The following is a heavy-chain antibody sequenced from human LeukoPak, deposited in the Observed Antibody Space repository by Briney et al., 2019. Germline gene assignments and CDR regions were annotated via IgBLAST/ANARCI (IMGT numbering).Heavy chain of an antibody. V-gene: IGHV1-18*01. CDR1: GYTFTSYG. Sequence: GASVKVSCKASGYTFTSYGISWVRQAPGQGLEWMGWISAYNGNTNYAQKLQGRVTMTTDTSTSTAYMELRSLRAEDTAVYYCARDSPNEGILWWSIDYWGQGTLVTVSS. J-gene: IGHJ4*02. CDR2: ISAYNGNT. CDR3: ARDSPNEGILWWSIDY. D-gene: IGHD2-21*01.